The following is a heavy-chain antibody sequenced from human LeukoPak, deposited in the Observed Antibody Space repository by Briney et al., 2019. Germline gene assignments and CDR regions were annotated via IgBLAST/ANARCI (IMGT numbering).Heavy chain of an antibody. V-gene: IGHV1-46*01. CDR1: GYTFTSYY. CDR3: AREISRYCSGGSCYSDYNWFDP. CDR2: INPSGGST. J-gene: IGHJ5*02. D-gene: IGHD2-15*01. Sequence: GASVKVSCKASGYTFTSYYMHWVRQAPGQGLEWMGIINPSGGSTSYAQKFQGRVTMTRDMSTSTVYMELSSLRSEDTAVYYCAREISRYCSGGSCYSDYNWFDPWGQGTLVTVSS.